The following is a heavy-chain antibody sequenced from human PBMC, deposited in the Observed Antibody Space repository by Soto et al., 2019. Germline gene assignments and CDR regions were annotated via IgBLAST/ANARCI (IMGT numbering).Heavy chain of an antibody. CDR3: ARNLYDSSGYYFP. D-gene: IGHD3-22*01. J-gene: IGHJ5*02. Sequence: HPGGSLRLSCAASGFTFSSYSMNWFRQAPGKGLEWVSYISSSSSTKYYADSVKGRFTISRDNAKNSLYLQMNSLRDEDTAVYYCARNLYDSSGYYFPWGQGTLVTVSS. CDR1: GFTFSSYS. CDR2: ISSSSSTK. V-gene: IGHV3-48*02.